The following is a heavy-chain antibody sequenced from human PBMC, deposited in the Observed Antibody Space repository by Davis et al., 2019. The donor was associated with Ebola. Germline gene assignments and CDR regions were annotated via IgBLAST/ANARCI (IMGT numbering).Heavy chain of an antibody. CDR2: MNPSSGNT. V-gene: IGHV1-8*02. CDR3: TRGIARRQLGSWFDP. CDR1: GGTFSLYS. J-gene: IGHJ5*02. Sequence: ASVKVSCKASGGTFSLYSLSWVRQATGQGLEWMGWMNPSSGNTGYAQRFQGRVTMTRDTSITTAYMELSSLTFDDTAVYFCTRGIARRQLGSWFDPWGQGTPVTVSS. D-gene: IGHD6-6*01.